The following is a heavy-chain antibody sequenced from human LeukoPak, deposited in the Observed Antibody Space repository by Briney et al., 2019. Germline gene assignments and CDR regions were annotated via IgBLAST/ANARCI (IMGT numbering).Heavy chain of an antibody. Sequence: PGGSLRLSCAASGFTVSDHYMDWVRQAPGKGLEWVSYINSSSSTIYNADAVKGRFTISRDNDKNSLYLQMNSLRAEDTAVYYCARDSHLTYGDYMGFYYWGPRTLVSASS. D-gene: IGHD4-17*01. CDR1: GFTVSDHY. CDR2: INSSSSTI. CDR3: ARDSHLTYGDYMGFYY. J-gene: IGHJ4*01. V-gene: IGHV3-11*04.